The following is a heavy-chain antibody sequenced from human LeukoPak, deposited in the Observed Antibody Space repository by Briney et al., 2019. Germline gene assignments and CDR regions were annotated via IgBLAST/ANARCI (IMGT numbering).Heavy chain of an antibody. D-gene: IGHD3-9*01. V-gene: IGHV3-11*01. J-gene: IGHJ4*02. CDR3: AREQYYDILTGSYPGLDY. CDR1: GFTFSDYY. Sequence: GRSLRLSCAASGFTFSDYYISSIREAPRKGLEWVSYISSSGSTIYYADSVKGRFTISRDNAKNSLYLQMNSLRAEDTAVYYCAREQYYDILTGSYPGLDYWGQGTLVTVSS. CDR2: ISSSGSTI.